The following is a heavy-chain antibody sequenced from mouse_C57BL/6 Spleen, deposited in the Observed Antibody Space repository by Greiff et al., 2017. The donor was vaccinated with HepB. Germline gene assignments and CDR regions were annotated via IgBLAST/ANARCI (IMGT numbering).Heavy chain of an antibody. CDR1: GYTFTDYY. J-gene: IGHJ4*01. CDR3: ARYPLTGTYYAMGY. CDR2: IYPGSGNT. V-gene: IGHV1-76*01. D-gene: IGHD4-1*01. Sequence: QVQLQQSGAELVRPGASVKLSCKASGYTFTDYYINWVKQRPGQGLEWIARIYPGSGNTYYNEKFKGKATLTAEKSSSTAYMQLSSLTSEDSAVYFCARYPLTGTYYAMGYWGQGTSVTVSS.